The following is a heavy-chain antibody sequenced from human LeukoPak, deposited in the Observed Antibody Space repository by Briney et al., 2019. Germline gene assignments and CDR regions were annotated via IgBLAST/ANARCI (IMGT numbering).Heavy chain of an antibody. CDR3: ARMTYCGGDCYSGIDY. J-gene: IGHJ4*02. CDR2: IIPMFGTA. CDR1: GGTFRSYA. D-gene: IGHD2-21*01. V-gene: IGHV1-69*01. Sequence: ASVKVSCKASGGTFRSYAISWVRQAPGQGLEWMGGIIPMFGTAKYAQKFQGRVTITADESTSTAYMELSSLRSEDTAVYYCARMTYCGGDCYSGIDYWGQGTLVTVSS.